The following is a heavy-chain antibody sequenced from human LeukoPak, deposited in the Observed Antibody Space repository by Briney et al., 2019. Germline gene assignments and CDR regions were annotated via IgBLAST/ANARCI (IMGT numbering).Heavy chain of an antibody. Sequence: SETLPLTCTVSGGSISSGDYYWGWIRQPPGKGMEWIGYIYYSGSTYYNPSLKSRVTISVDTSKNQFSLKLSSVTAADTAVYYCARVVVGGYSYGPLDYWGQGTLVTVSS. V-gene: IGHV4-30-4*01. D-gene: IGHD5-18*01. CDR3: ARVVVGGYSYGPLDY. CDR2: IYYSGST. J-gene: IGHJ4*02. CDR1: GGSISSGDYY.